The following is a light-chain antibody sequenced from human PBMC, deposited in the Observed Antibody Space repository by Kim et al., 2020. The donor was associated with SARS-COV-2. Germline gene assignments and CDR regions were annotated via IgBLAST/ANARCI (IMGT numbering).Light chain of an antibody. CDR2: AAS. CDR3: QSANSVPPWA. CDR1: QDISNW. Sequence: DIKMIQSPSSVSASIGDRVTVTCRASQDISNWLAWYQQKPGRAPKLLIYAASSLYGGVPSRFSASGSGTYFTLTITGLQPEDFATYYCQSANSVPPWAFGQGTKVDIK. V-gene: IGKV1-12*01. J-gene: IGKJ1*01.